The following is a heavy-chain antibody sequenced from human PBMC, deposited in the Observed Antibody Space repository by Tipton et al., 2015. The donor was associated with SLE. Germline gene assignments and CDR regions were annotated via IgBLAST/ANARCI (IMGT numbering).Heavy chain of an antibody. Sequence: TLSLTCTVSGGSISNYYWTWIRQPPGKGLEWIGFVYYSGRTNYSPSLKSRVTISVDTSKNQFSLRLNSVSAADTAVYYCAKWPRGFDYWGQGTLVTVSS. CDR3: AKWPRGFDY. CDR1: GGSISNYY. CDR2: VYYSGRT. D-gene: IGHD2-8*01. J-gene: IGHJ4*02. V-gene: IGHV4-59*12.